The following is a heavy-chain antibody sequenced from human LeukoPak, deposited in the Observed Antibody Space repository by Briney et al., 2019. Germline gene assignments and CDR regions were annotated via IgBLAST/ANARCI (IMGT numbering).Heavy chain of an antibody. J-gene: IGHJ3*02. V-gene: IGHV1-18*01. CDR3: ARFSRWSYYDSSGYSVTARRGAFDI. D-gene: IGHD3-22*01. CDR2: ISAYNGNT. CDR1: GYTFTSYG. Sequence: GASVKVSCKASGYTFTSYGISWVRQAPGQGVAWMGWISAYNGNTNYAQKLQGRVTMTTDTSTSTAYMELRSLRSDDTAVYYCARFSRWSYYDSSGYSVTARRGAFDIWGQGTMVTVSS.